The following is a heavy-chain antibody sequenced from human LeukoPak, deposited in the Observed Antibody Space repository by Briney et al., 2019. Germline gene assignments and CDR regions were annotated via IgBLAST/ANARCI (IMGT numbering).Heavy chain of an antibody. J-gene: IGHJ6*02. Sequence: SQTLSLTCTVSGGSISSGGHYWSWIRQRPGKGLEWIGYINYSGSTYYNPSPKSRVSISLDTSQNHFSLRLSSVTAADTAVYYCARDEAIFGAGYYYGMDVWGQGTTVTVSS. CDR2: INYSGST. CDR1: GGSISSGGHY. D-gene: IGHD3-3*01. V-gene: IGHV4-31*03. CDR3: ARDEAIFGAGYYYGMDV.